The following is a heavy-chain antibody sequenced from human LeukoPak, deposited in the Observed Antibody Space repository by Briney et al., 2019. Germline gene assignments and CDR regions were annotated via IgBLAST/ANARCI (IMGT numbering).Heavy chain of an antibody. CDR1: GYTFTNFP. V-gene: IGHV1-18*01. Sequence: GASVKVSCKASGYTFTNFPIGWVRQAPGQGLEWMGWISAYNGYTKYAPSLQGRVTMTTDTSTSTAYMQLRSLRSADTAMYYCARVGGNYEGLIDYWGRGTLVTVS. D-gene: IGHD1-26*01. CDR3: ARVGGNYEGLIDY. CDR2: ISAYNGYT. J-gene: IGHJ4*01.